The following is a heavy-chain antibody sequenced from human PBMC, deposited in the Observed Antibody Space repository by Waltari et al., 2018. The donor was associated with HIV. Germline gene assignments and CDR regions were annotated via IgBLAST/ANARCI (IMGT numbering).Heavy chain of an antibody. CDR3: ARDHVGGGSSPSNWFDP. CDR1: GGSISSSSYY. J-gene: IGHJ5*02. D-gene: IGHD2-15*01. CDR2: IYYSGST. Sequence: QLQLQESGPGLVKPSETLSLTCTVSGGSISSSSYYWGWIRQPPGKGLEWIGSIYYSGSTYYNPSLKSRVTISVDTSKNQFSLKLSSVTAADTAVYYCARDHVGGGSSPSNWFDPWGQGTLVTVSS. V-gene: IGHV4-39*07.